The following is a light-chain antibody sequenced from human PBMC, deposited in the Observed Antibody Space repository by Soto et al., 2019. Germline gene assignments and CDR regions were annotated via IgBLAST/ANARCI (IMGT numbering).Light chain of an antibody. CDR1: QSITTW. CDR2: DAS. CDR3: QQYNDYWT. Sequence: DIQMTQSPSTLSASVGDRVVITCRASQSITTWLAWYQQKPGKAPKLLIYDASSLESGVPSRFSGSGSGTEFTLTISSLQPDDFATYYCQQYNDYWTVGQGTKVDIK. J-gene: IGKJ1*01. V-gene: IGKV1-5*01.